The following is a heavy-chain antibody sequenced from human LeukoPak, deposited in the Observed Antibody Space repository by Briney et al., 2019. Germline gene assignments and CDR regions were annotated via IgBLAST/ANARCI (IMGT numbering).Heavy chain of an antibody. CDR1: GDSVSSNSAA. CDR3: ARVRFLHYLWPYDY. Sequence: SQTLSLTCAISGDSVSSNSAAWNWIRQSPSRGLEWLGRTYYRSKWYNDYAVSVKSRITIHPDTSKNQFSLQLNSVTPEDTAIYYCARVRFLHYLWPYDYWGQGTLVTVSS. V-gene: IGHV6-1*01. D-gene: IGHD3-16*01. CDR2: TYYRSKWYN. J-gene: IGHJ4*02.